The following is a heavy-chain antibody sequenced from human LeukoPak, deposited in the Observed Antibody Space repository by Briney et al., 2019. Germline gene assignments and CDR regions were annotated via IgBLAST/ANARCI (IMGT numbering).Heavy chain of an antibody. CDR2: IYHSGST. V-gene: IGHV4-38-2*02. CDR3: ARAVLWGNRDCSSTSCYNR. Sequence: SETLSLTCTVSGYSISSGYYWGWIRQPPGKGLEWIGSIYHSGSTYYNLSLKSRVTISVDASKYQFSLKLSSVTAADTAVYYCARAVLWGNRDCSSTSCYNRWGQGTLVTVSS. D-gene: IGHD2-2*02. CDR1: GYSISSGYY. J-gene: IGHJ4*02.